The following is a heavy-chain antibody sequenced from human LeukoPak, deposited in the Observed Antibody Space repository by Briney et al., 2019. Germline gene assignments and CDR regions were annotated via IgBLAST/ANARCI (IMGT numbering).Heavy chain of an antibody. D-gene: IGHD2-15*01. J-gene: IGHJ4*02. CDR2: ISVSGNT. V-gene: IGHV3-23*01. CDR3: AKAPVTTCSGAYCYPFDY. Sequence: GGSLRLSCAASGSTLSSYAMSWVRQGPGKGLGWVSAISVSGNTYHADSVKGRFTISRDSSKNTLYLQMNSLRAEDAAVYYCAKAPVTTCSGAYCYPFDYWGQGTLVTVSS. CDR1: GSTLSSYA.